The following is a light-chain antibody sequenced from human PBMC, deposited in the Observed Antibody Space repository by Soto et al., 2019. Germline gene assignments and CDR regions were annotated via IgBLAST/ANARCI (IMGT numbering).Light chain of an antibody. Sequence: ERVMTQSPGTLSVSPAERATLSCRASQSVASNLAWYRQKPGQAPRLLIYGASTRATGIPARFSGSGSGTEFTLTISSLQSEDFAVYYCQQYTSWPLTFGQGTRLEIK. J-gene: IGKJ5*01. CDR1: QSVASN. CDR2: GAS. V-gene: IGKV3-15*01. CDR3: QQYTSWPLT.